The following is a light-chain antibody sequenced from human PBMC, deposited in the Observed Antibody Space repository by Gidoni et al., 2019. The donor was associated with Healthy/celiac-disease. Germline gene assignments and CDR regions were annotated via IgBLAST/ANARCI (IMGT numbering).Light chain of an antibody. Sequence: EIALTPSPGTLSLSPGERATLSCRASQSVSSSYLAWYQQKPGQAPRLLIYGASSRATGIPDRFSGSGSGTDFTLTISRLEPEDFAVYYCQQYGSSPRTFGQGTKVEIK. CDR1: QSVSSSY. J-gene: IGKJ1*01. V-gene: IGKV3-20*01. CDR3: QQYGSSPRT. CDR2: GAS.